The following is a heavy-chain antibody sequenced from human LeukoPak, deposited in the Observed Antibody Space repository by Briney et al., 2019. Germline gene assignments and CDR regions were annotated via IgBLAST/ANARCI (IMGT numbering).Heavy chain of an antibody. V-gene: IGHV3-11*04. CDR1: GFTVSSNS. J-gene: IGHJ5*02. CDR2: ISSSGSTI. CDR3: ARGGDSSGWYGGMWFDP. D-gene: IGHD6-19*01. Sequence: GGSLRLSCTVSGFTVSSNSMSWIRQAPGKGLEWVSYISSSGSTIYYADSVKGRFTISRDNAKNSLYLQMSSLRAEDTAVYYCARGGDSSGWYGGMWFDPWGQGTLVTVSS.